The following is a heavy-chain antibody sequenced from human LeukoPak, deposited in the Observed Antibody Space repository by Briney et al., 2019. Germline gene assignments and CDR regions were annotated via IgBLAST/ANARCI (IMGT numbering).Heavy chain of an antibody. D-gene: IGHD2-2*01. Sequence: GGSLRLSCAASGFTFSSYWMHWVRQAPGKGLVWVSRINSDGSSTSYADSVKGRFTISRDNAKNTLYLQMNSLRAEDTAVYYCARGVRYCSSTSCYWWFDPWGQGTLVTVSS. CDR3: ARGVRYCSSTSCYWWFDP. CDR2: INSDGSST. V-gene: IGHV3-74*01. J-gene: IGHJ5*02. CDR1: GFTFSSYW.